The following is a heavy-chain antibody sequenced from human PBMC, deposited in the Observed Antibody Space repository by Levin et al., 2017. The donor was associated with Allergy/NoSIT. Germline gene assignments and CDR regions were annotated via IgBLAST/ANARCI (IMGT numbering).Heavy chain of an antibody. CDR3: ARPLGGSGSYYIAY. CDR1: GGSISGSSYF. CDR2: VYFSGST. J-gene: IGHJ4*02. V-gene: IGHV4-39*01. D-gene: IGHD3-10*01. Sequence: SETLSLTYTVSGGSISGSSYFWGWIRQPPGKGLEWIGGVYFSGSTFYNPSLKNRVTISVDTSQNQFSVKLNSVTATDTATYYCARPLGGSGSYYIAYWGQGVQVTVSS.